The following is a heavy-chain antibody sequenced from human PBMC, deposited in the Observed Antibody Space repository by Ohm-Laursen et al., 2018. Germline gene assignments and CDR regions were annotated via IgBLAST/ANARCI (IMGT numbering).Heavy chain of an antibody. CDR2: IYYSGST. Sequence: SDTLSLTCTVSGGSISSYYWSWIRQPPGKGLEWIGYIYYSGSTNYNPSLKSRVTISVDTSKNHFSLKLSSVTAADTAVYYCARHSGDYNFWSGYRNWFDPWGQGTLVTVSS. J-gene: IGHJ5*02. CDR1: GGSISSYY. D-gene: IGHD3-3*01. CDR3: ARHSGDYNFWSGYRNWFDP. V-gene: IGHV4-59*08.